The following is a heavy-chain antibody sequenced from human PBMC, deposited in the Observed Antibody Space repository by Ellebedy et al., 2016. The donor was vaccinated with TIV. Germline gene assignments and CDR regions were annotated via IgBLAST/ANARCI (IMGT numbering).Heavy chain of an antibody. Sequence: ASVKVSXKASGGTFSSYAISWVRQAPGQGLEWMGRIIPNSGGTNYAQKFQGRVTMTRDTSISTAYMELSRLRSDDTAVYYCARDLDYYGSGSPDFDYWGQGTLVTVSS. V-gene: IGHV1-2*02. CDR3: ARDLDYYGSGSPDFDY. D-gene: IGHD3-10*01. J-gene: IGHJ4*02. CDR2: IIPNSGGT. CDR1: GGTFSSYA.